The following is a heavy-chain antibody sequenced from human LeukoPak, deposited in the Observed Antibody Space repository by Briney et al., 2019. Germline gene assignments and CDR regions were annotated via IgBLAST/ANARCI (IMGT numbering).Heavy chain of an antibody. CDR3: ARGLGGSGWEYFPH. D-gene: IGHD6-25*01. CDR1: GVSMSSYY. Sequence: SETLSLTCTVSGVSMSSYYWSWIRQPAGKGLEWIGRIYTSGITNYNPSLKSRVTMSVDRSKKQFSLKLSSVTAADTAVYYRARGLGGSGWEYFPHWGQGTLVTVSS. V-gene: IGHV4-4*07. CDR2: IYTSGIT. J-gene: IGHJ1*01.